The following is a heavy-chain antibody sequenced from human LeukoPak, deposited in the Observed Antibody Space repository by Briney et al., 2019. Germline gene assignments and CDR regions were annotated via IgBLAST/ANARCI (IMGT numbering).Heavy chain of an antibody. CDR1: GFTFSSYG. D-gene: IGHD5-12*01. CDR2: ISSSSSYI. V-gene: IGHV3-21*01. J-gene: IGHJ6*03. CDR3: ARGDIVATSYYMDV. Sequence: GGSLRLSCAASGFTFSSYGMSWVRQAPGKGLEWVSSISSSSSYIYYADSVKGRFTISRDNAKNSLYLQMNSLRAEDTAVYYCARGDIVATSYYMDVWGKGTTVTVSS.